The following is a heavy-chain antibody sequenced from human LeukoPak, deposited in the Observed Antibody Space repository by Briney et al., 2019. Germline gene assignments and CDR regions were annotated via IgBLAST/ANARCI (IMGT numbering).Heavy chain of an antibody. CDR1: GGSFSGYY. D-gene: IGHD3-22*01. J-gene: IGHJ5*02. V-gene: IGHV4-34*01. CDR3: ARPYYYDSSGYGSS. Sequence: SETLSLTCAVYGGSFSGYYWSWIRQPPGKGLEWIGEINHSGGTNYNPSLKSRVTISVDTSKNQFSLKLSSVTAADTAVYYCARPYYYDSSGYGSSWGQGTLVTVSS. CDR2: INHSGGT.